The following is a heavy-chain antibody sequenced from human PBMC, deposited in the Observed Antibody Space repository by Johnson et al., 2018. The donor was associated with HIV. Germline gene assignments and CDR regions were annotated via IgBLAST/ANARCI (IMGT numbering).Heavy chain of an antibody. CDR2: ISYDGANK. D-gene: IGHD2-8*02. V-gene: IGHV3-30*18. CDR1: GFTVSTKY. CDR3: AKDLDRELLALWAFHT. J-gene: IGHJ3*02. Sequence: VQLVESGGGLIQPGGSLRLSCAVSGFTVSTKYMTWVRQAPGKGLEWVTHISYDGANKYYSGSVRGRFTISRDNSRNTLNLQMDSLREDDTAVYYCAKDLDRELLALWAFHTWGQGTVVTVSS.